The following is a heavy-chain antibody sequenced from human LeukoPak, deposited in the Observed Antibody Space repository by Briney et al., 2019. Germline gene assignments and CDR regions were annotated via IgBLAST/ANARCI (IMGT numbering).Heavy chain of an antibody. V-gene: IGHV3-23*01. D-gene: IGHD2-2*02. CDR2: ITGNGANT. CDR1: GFTFSSYG. J-gene: IGHJ5*02. Sequence: GGSLRLSCAASGFTFSSYGMSWVRQAPGKGLEWVSAITGNGANTFYADSVKGRFTISRDNSKNTLYLQMNSLRAEDTAIYYCAKGGRECTSTTCYTLYNWFDPWGQGTLVTVSS. CDR3: AKGGRECTSTTCYTLYNWFDP.